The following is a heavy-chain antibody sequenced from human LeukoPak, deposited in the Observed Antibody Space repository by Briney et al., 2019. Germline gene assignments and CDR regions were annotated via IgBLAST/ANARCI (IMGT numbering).Heavy chain of an antibody. D-gene: IGHD3-16*02. CDR1: GFIFSNYA. V-gene: IGHV3-23*01. J-gene: IGHJ2*01. CDR2: ISDSSDST. Sequence: QAGGSLRLSCAASGFIFSNYAMNWVRQAPGKRLEWVSAISDSSDSTYYADSVKGRFTISRDNSKNTLYLQMNSLRVDDTAAYYCAKDARWESSQQWGGYWYFDLWGRGTRVTVSS. CDR3: AKDARWESSQQWGGYWYFDL.